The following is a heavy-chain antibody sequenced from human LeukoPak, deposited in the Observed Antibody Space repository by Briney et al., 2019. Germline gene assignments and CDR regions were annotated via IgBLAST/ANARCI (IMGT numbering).Heavy chain of an antibody. CDR1: GVSFSGYY. J-gene: IGHJ6*03. D-gene: IGHD1-14*01. Sequence: PSETLSLTCAVYGVSFSGYYWSWLRQPPGKGLEGIGEINHSGSTNYNPSLKSRVTISVDTSKNQFSLKLSSVTAADTAVYYCARGTRTAYNYYYYMDVWGKGTTVTVSS. V-gene: IGHV4-34*01. CDR2: INHSGST. CDR3: ARGTRTAYNYYYYMDV.